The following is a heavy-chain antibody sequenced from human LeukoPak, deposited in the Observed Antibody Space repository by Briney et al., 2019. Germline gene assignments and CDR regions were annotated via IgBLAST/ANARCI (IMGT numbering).Heavy chain of an antibody. Sequence: GGSLRLSCVFSEFTFSSYAMSWVRQAPGKGLEWVSSLSGSGGSTYYADSVKGRFTISRDNSKNTLYLQMNSLRAEDTAVYYCAKVNGDYSNWFDPWGQGTLVTVSS. CDR3: AKVNGDYSNWFDP. CDR1: EFTFSSYA. V-gene: IGHV3-23*01. CDR2: LSGSGGST. D-gene: IGHD4-17*01. J-gene: IGHJ5*02.